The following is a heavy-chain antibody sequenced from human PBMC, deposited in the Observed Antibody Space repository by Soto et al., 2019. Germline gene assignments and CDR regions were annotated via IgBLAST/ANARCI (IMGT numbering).Heavy chain of an antibody. Sequence: QVQLVESGGGVVQPGRSLRLSCAASGFTFSSYAMHWVRQAPGKGLEWVAVISYDGSNKYYADSVKGRFTISRDNSKNPLYLKMNSLRAEDTAVYYCARGKAGLWFGELFCWGQGTLVTVSS. J-gene: IGHJ4*02. V-gene: IGHV3-30-3*01. CDR3: ARGKAGLWFGELFC. CDR1: GFTFSSYA. D-gene: IGHD3-10*01. CDR2: ISYDGSNK.